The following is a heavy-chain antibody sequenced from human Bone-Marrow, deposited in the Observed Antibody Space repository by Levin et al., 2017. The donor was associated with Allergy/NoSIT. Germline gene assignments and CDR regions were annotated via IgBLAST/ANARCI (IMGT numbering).Heavy chain of an antibody. V-gene: IGHV3-9*01. CDR1: GFKFGDFA. CDR3: AKDMMWELVGGGGFDV. J-gene: IGHJ3*01. Sequence: LTGGSLRLSCKVSGFKFGDFAMHWVRQAPGRGLEWVSGISWDAFRTSYADSVKGRFTISRDNANNSLFLEMKSLRPEDTAVYYCAKDMMWELVGGGGFDVWGQGTTVTVSA. D-gene: IGHD4-23*01. CDR2: ISWDAFRT.